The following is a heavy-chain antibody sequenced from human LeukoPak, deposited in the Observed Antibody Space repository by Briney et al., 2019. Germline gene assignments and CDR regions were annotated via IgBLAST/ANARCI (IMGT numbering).Heavy chain of an antibody. V-gene: IGHV1-69*13. D-gene: IGHD1-26*01. Sequence: SVKVSCTASGGTFSSYAISWVRQAPGQGLEWMGGIIPIFGTANYAQKFQGRVTITADESTSTAYMELSSLRSEDTAVYYCAMTVGATDYFQHWGQGTLVTVSS. CDR1: GGTFSSYA. J-gene: IGHJ1*01. CDR3: AMTVGATDYFQH. CDR2: IIPIFGTA.